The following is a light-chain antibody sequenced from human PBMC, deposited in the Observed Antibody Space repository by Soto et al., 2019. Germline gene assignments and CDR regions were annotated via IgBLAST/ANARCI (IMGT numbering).Light chain of an antibody. V-gene: IGLV2-23*02. J-gene: IGLJ2*01. Sequence: QSALIQPASVSGSPGQSITISCTGTSRDVGGYNLVSWYQQHPGKVPKLMIYEVNKRPSGVSNRFSGSKSGSTASLTISGLQAEDEADYYCCSYAGSITYVIFGGGTKLTVL. CDR3: CSYAGSITYVI. CDR2: EVN. CDR1: SRDVGGYNL.